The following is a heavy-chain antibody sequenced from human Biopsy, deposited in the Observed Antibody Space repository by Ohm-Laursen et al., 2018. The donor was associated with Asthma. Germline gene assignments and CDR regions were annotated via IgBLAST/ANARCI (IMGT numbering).Heavy chain of an antibody. CDR3: ARTYYDFLTGQVHDAVAM. D-gene: IGHD3-9*01. V-gene: IGHV1-3*01. Sequence: GASVKVSCKASGYTFINYAIHWVRQAPGQRLEWMGWINAGNGNTKYSQKVQGRVTITRDTSASTAYMDLSSLRSEDTAVYYCARTYYDFLTGQVHDAVAMWGQGTMVTVSS. CDR2: INAGNGNT. J-gene: IGHJ3*02. CDR1: GYTFINYA.